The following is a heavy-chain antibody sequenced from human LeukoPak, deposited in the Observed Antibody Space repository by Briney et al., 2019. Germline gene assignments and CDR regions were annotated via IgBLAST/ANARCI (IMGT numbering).Heavy chain of an antibody. J-gene: IGHJ4*02. CDR1: GFTFSNFW. CDR3: ARGKITMIVGPFDY. D-gene: IGHD3-22*01. Sequence: GGSLRLSCAASGFTFSNFWMSWIRQAPGKGLEWVANIKQDGSEKYYVDSVKGRFTISRDNAKKSLYLQMNSLRAEDTAVYYCARGKITMIVGPFDYWGQGTLVTVSS. V-gene: IGHV3-7*01. CDR2: IKQDGSEK.